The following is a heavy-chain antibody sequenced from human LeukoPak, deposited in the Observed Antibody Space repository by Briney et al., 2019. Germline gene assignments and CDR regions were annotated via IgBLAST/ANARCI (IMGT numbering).Heavy chain of an antibody. CDR1: GGSISTYY. CDR3: ARHITGSGSAFDL. D-gene: IGHD3-10*01. Sequence: SETLSLTCTVSGGSISTYYWGWIRQAPGKGLEWIAYIHYSGIINYNPSLKSRVTISVDTSKNQFSLKLYSVTAADTAMYYCARHITGSGSAFDLWGRGTLVTVSS. CDR2: IHYSGII. V-gene: IGHV4-59*08. J-gene: IGHJ2*01.